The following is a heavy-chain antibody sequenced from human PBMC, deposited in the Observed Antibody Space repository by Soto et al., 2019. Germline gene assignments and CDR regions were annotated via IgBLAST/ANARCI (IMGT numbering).Heavy chain of an antibody. Sequence: QVQLVQSGAEVRKPGSSVKVSCKAPGGTFSTYIISWVRQAPGKGLAWMGRIIPIPDITNYAQKFQGRVTVTADRSTSTAYMELTSLKSEDTAVYYCARDRITTRGDAFDLWGQGTMVTVSS. V-gene: IGHV1-69*08. CDR3: ARDRITTRGDAFDL. J-gene: IGHJ3*01. CDR1: GGTFSTYI. CDR2: IIPIPDIT. D-gene: IGHD3-3*01.